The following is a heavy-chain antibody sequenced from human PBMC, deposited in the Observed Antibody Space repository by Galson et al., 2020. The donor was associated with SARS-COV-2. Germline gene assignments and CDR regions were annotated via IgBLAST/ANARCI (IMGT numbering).Heavy chain of an antibody. CDR3: AKGGYYYSSGGYYLLDY. D-gene: IGHD3-10*01. CDR1: GFTFDDYA. V-gene: IGHV3-9*01. CDR2: IRWNSGSI. J-gene: IGHJ4*02. Sequence: SLKISCAASGFTFDDYAMHWVRQAPGKGLEWVSGIRWNSGSIGYADSMKGRFTISRDNAKDSLYLQMNSLRAEDTAFYYCAKGGYYYSSGGYYLLDYWGQGTLVTVSS.